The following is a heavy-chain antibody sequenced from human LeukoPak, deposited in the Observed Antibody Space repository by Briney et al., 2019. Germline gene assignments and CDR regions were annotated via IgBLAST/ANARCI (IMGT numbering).Heavy chain of an antibody. J-gene: IGHJ4*02. V-gene: IGHV3-53*01. Sequence: RSGGSLRLSCTTSEFNVSRNYMLGVRQAPGKGLEWVSLIFSNGDTHYADSVKGRFTISRDTSKNTVSLQMNSLRVEDTAMYYCTRDQRNYWAQGTLVTVSS. CDR1: EFNVSRNY. CDR3: TRDQRNY. CDR2: IFSNGDT.